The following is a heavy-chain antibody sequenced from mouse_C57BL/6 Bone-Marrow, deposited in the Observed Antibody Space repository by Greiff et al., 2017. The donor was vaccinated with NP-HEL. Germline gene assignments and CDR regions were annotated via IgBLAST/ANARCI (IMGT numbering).Heavy chain of an antibody. CDR3: ARDRGGNSFDY. J-gene: IGHJ2*01. V-gene: IGHV5-4*01. D-gene: IGHD1-1*02. CDR2: ISDGGSYT. Sequence: EVHLVESGGGLVKPGGSLKLSCAASGFTFSSYAMSWVRQTPEKRLEWVATISDGGSYTYYPDNVKGRFTISRDNAKNNLYLQMSHLKSEDTAMYYCARDRGGNSFDYWGQGTTLTVSS. CDR1: GFTFSSYA.